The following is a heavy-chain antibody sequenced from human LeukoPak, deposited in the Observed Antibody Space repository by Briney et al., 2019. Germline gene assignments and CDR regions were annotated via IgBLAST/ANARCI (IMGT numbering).Heavy chain of an antibody. D-gene: IGHD1-1*01. J-gene: IGHJ4*02. Sequence: GASVKVSCKASGGTFSSYAISWVRQAPGQGLEWMGGIIPIFGTANYAQKFQGRVTITADESTSTAYMELSSLRSEDTAVYYCARGYSESYGPEYCFDYWGQGTLVTVSS. V-gene: IGHV1-69*01. CDR2: IIPIFGTA. CDR3: ARGYSESYGPEYCFDY. CDR1: GGTFSSYA.